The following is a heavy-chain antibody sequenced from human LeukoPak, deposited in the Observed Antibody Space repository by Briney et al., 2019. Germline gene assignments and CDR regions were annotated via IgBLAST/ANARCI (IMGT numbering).Heavy chain of an antibody. D-gene: IGHD6-19*01. J-gene: IGHJ3*02. CDR3: ASKVAVAGAITSSRYAFDI. V-gene: IGHV1-69*04. CDR1: GGTFSSYA. CDR2: IIPMLGIA. Sequence: SVKVSCKASGGTFSSYAISWVRQAPGQGLEWMGRIIPMLGIANYALTFQGRVTITADKSTSTAYMKLSSLRSEDTAVYCCASKVAVAGAITSSRYAFDIWGQGTMVTVSS.